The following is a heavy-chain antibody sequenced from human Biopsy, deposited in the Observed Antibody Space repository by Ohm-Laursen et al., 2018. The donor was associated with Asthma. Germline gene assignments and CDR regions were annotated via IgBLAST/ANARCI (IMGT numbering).Heavy chain of an antibody. CDR2: THYNGTT. CDR1: GGSIGIYY. D-gene: IGHD3-22*01. Sequence: SETLSLTCTVSGGSIGIYYWGWIRQPPGKGLEYIGYTHYNGTTNTDPSLTGRVTMSVDTSKNQFSLKVTSVTAADTAVYFCARVRGAFYESSVKSAFDVWGQGTMVTVSS. V-gene: IGHV4-59*01. J-gene: IGHJ3*01. CDR3: ARVRGAFYESSVKSAFDV.